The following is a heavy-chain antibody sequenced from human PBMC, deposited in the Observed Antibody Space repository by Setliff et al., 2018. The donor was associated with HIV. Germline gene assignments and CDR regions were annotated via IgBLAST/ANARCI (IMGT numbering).Heavy chain of an antibody. CDR1: GGSISTYY. D-gene: IGHD4-17*01. J-gene: IGHJ3*01. CDR2: IYFTGSS. Sequence: PSETLSLTCTVSGGSISTYYWSWIRQPPGKGLEWIGSIYFTGSSDNNPSLKSRVTLSVDTSKHQFSLKLSSVTAADTAVYYCARVQMAYAVFDVWGQGTMVTVS. V-gene: IGHV4-59*01. CDR3: ARVQMAYAVFDV.